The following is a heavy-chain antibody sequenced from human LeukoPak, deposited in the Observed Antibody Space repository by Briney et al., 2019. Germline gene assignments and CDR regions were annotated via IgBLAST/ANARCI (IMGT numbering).Heavy chain of an antibody. CDR1: GGSISSYY. Sequence: SETLSLTCTVSGGSISSYYWSWIRQPPGKGLEWIGYIYSIGSTNYNPSLKSRVPISVDMSKNQFSLKVSSVTAADTAVYYCARYCGDYESVNYYYYMDVWGKGTTVTISS. D-gene: IGHD4-17*01. J-gene: IGHJ6*03. CDR3: ARYCGDYESVNYYYYMDV. CDR2: IYSIGST. V-gene: IGHV4-59*01.